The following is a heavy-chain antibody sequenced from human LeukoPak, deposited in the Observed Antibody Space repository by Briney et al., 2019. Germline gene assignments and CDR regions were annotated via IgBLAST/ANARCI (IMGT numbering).Heavy chain of an antibody. V-gene: IGHV1-24*01. CDR2: FDPEDGET. J-gene: IGHJ4*02. CDR1: GYTLTELS. CDR3: ARVAEVLLWFGELFQLDY. Sequence: GASVKVSCKVSGYTLTELSMHWVRQAPGKGLEWMGGFDPEDGETIYAQKFQGRVTMTEDTSTDTAYMELSSLRSEDTAVYYCARVAEVLLWFGELFQLDYWGQGTLVTVSS. D-gene: IGHD3-10*01.